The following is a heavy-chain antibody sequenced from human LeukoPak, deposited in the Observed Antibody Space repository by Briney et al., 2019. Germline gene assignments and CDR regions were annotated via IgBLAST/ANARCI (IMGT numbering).Heavy chain of an antibody. V-gene: IGHV3-23*01. CDR3: AKGSAGSRPYYFDY. Sequence: PGGSLRLSCAASGFTFSSYAMSWVRQAPGKGLHCFSAISDSGGSTYHADSVKGRFTVSRDNSKNTLYLQMNSLRAEDTAVYYCAKGSAGSRPYYFDYWGQGTLVTVSS. CDR1: GFTFSSYA. D-gene: IGHD2-15*01. J-gene: IGHJ4*02. CDR2: ISDSGGST.